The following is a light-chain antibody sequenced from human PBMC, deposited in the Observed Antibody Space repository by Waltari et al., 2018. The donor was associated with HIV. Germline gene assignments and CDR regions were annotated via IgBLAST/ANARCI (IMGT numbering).Light chain of an antibody. CDR2: RTN. CDR3: AAWDDTLSSYV. V-gene: IGLV1-47*01. J-gene: IGLJ1*01. Sequence: QSVLTQPPSASGTPGQRVTISCSGSNSNIGSKDVYWFQHLPGTAPKLLIYRTNQRRSGVPDRFSGSKSGTSASLAISGLRSDDEADYYCAAWDDTLSSYVFGTG. CDR1: NSNIGSKD.